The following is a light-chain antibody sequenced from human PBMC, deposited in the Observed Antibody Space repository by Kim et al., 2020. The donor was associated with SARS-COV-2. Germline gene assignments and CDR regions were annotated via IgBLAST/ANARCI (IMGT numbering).Light chain of an antibody. Sequence: SVKLTCTLSSGHISYAIAWHQQQPEKGPRYLMKVNSDGSHSKGDGIPDRFSGSSSGAERYVTISSLQSEDEAEYYCQTWDTGIRVFGGGTKVTVL. CDR2: VNSDGSH. CDR1: SGHISYA. V-gene: IGLV4-69*01. CDR3: QTWDTGIRV. J-gene: IGLJ2*01.